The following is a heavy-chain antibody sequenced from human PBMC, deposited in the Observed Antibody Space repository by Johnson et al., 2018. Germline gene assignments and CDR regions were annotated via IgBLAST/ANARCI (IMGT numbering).Heavy chain of an antibody. Sequence: QVQLQEAGPGLVKPSETLSLRCTVSSGSISSSSYYWGWIRQPPGKGLEWIGSIYYSGSTSYNPSLKSRVTISVDTSKNQFSLKLTSVTAADTAGYSCARGDSSGYRYYYYYYMDVWGKGTTVTVSS. CDR3: ARGDSSGYRYYYYYYMDV. V-gene: IGHV4-39*07. J-gene: IGHJ6*03. CDR1: SGSISSSSYY. D-gene: IGHD3-22*01. CDR2: IYYSGST.